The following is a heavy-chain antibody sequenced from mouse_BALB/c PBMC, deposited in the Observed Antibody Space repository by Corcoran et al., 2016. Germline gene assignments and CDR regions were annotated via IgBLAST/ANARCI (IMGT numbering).Heavy chain of an antibody. J-gene: IGHJ1*01. D-gene: IGHD4-1*01. V-gene: IGHV14-3*02. CDR1: GFNIKDTY. CDR3: ARWDVSYWYFDV. CDR2: IDPANGNT. Sequence: EVQLQQSGAELVKPGASVKLSCTASGFNIKDTYMHWVKQRPEQGLEWIGRIDPANGNTKYDPKFQGKATITADTSSNTAYLQLSSLTSEDTAVYYCARWDVSYWYFDVWGAGTTVTVSS.